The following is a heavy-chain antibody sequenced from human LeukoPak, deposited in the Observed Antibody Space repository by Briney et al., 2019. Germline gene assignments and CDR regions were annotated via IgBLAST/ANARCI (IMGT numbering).Heavy chain of an antibody. V-gene: IGHV4-31*03. CDR1: GGSISSGGYS. D-gene: IGHD5-12*01. J-gene: IGHJ3*02. CDR2: IYYSGST. CDR3: ARHHYSGYDLTHAFDI. Sequence: SQTLSLTCTVSGGSISSGGYSWSWIRQHPGKGLEWIGYIYYSGSTYYNPSLKSRVTISVDTSKNQFSLKLSSVTAADTAVYYCARHHYSGYDLTHAFDIWGQGTMVTVSS.